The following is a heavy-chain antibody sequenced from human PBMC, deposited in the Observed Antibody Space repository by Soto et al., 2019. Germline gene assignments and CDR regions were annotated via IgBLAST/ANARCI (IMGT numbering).Heavy chain of an antibody. CDR3: XRGSMEDFWSGYYSLDP. CDR1: GFTFSSYE. V-gene: IGHV3-48*03. D-gene: IGHD3-3*01. CDR2: ISSSGSTI. Sequence: PGGSLRLSCAASGFTFSSYEMNWVRQAPGKGLEWVSYISSSGSTIYYADSVKGRFTISRDNAKNSLYLQMNSLRAEDTAVYYCXRGSMEDFWSGYYSLDPWGQGTLVTVSS. J-gene: IGHJ5*02.